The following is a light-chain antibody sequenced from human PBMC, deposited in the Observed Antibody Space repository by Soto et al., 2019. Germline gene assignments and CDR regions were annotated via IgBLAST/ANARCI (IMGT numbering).Light chain of an antibody. Sequence: QSVLTQPTSASGTPGQRVTISCSGSSSNIGRNYVYWYQQLPGTAPKLLIYRNNQRPSGVPDRFSGSKSGTSASLAISGLRSEDEADYYCAAWDDSLSGWVFGGGTQLTVL. CDR2: RNN. CDR1: SSNIGRNY. J-gene: IGLJ3*02. CDR3: AAWDDSLSGWV. V-gene: IGLV1-47*01.